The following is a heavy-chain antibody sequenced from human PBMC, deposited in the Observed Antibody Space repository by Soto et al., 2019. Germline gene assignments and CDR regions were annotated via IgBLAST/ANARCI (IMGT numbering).Heavy chain of an antibody. CDR1: GGSISSSSYH. Sequence: TSETLSLTCTVSGGSISSSSYHWGWIRQPPGKGLEWIGKINHSGNTNYNPSLKSRVTISVDTSKNQFSLKLTSVTAADTAVYYCARDKITGLFDYWGQGTLVTSPQ. D-gene: IGHD2-8*02. V-gene: IGHV4-39*07. J-gene: IGHJ4*02. CDR2: INHSGNT. CDR3: ARDKITGLFDY.